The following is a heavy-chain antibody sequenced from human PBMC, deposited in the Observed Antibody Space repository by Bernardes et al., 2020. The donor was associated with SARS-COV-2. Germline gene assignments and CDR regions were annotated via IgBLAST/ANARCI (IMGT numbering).Heavy chain of an antibody. Sequence: SESLSLTCTVSGCSVSSCSYYWSWLRQPPGKGLEWIRDIYYGGSTHYNPSLKSRVTISVDTSKNQFSLKLSCVASADTAVYYCARDRWNITIFGVVTRYGMDVWGQGTTVTVSS. V-gene: IGHV4-61*01. D-gene: IGHD3-3*01. CDR3: ARDRWNITIFGVVTRYGMDV. CDR2: IYYGGST. J-gene: IGHJ6*02. CDR1: GCSVSSCSYY.